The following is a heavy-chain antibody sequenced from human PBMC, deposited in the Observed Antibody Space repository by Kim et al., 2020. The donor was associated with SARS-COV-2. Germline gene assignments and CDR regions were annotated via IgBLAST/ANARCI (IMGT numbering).Heavy chain of an antibody. J-gene: IGHJ5*02. CDR2: IYYNGST. CDR1: GASITNYQ. V-gene: IGHV4-59*01. Sequence: SETLSLTYTVSGASITNYQWNWIRQPPGKGLEWIGYIYYNGSTDYNPSLKSRVTVSADTSKKEFSLRLSSVTAADTAVYYCARVGGRGWFDPWGQGTLVT. CDR3: ARVGGRGWFDP. D-gene: IGHD3-10*01.